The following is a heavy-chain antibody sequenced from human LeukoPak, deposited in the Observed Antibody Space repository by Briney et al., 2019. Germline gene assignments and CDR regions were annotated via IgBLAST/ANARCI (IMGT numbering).Heavy chain of an antibody. Sequence: SETLSLTCSVSGGSISSNYWSWVRQPPGKGLEWIGYISYSGSTNSGKSTNYNPSLKSRVTVSVDTSKNQFSLKLSSVTAADTAVYYCARHLADSITIFGVVIRSIDYWGQGTLVTVSS. CDR2: ISYSGSTNSGKST. J-gene: IGHJ4*02. CDR1: GGSISSNY. V-gene: IGHV4-59*08. CDR3: ARHLADSITIFGVVIRSIDY. D-gene: IGHD3-3*01.